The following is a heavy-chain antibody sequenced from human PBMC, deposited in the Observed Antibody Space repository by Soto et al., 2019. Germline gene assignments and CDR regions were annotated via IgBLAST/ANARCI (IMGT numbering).Heavy chain of an antibody. CDR2: ISYDGSNK. CDR3: AKDLDTGDYGDPFDY. Sequence: QVQLVESGGGVVQPGRSLRLSCAASGFTFSSYGMHWVRQAPGKGLEWVAVISYDGSNKYYADSVKGRFTISRDNSKNTLYLQMNSLRAEDTAVYYCAKDLDTGDYGDPFDYWGQGTLVTVSS. J-gene: IGHJ4*02. CDR1: GFTFSSYG. V-gene: IGHV3-30*18. D-gene: IGHD4-17*01.